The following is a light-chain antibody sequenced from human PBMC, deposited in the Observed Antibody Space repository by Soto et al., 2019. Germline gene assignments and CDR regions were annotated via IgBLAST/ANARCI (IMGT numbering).Light chain of an antibody. CDR3: QQYSSYPWT. V-gene: IGKV1-5*03. CDR1: ENIDTR. Sequence: GDRVTITCRASENIDTRLAWYQQRPGKAPNLLIYMASSLESGVPSRFSGSGSGTEFTLTISSLQPDDFATYYCQQYSSYPWTFGQGTKVDIK. CDR2: MAS. J-gene: IGKJ1*01.